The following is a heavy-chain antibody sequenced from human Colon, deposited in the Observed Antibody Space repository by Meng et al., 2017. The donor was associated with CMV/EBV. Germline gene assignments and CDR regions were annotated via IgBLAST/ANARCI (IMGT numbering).Heavy chain of an antibody. CDR1: GYPFTNFG. CDR3: ARETRRKDEDYYFGMDV. Sequence: ASVKVSCKASGYPFTNFGIRWVRQAPGQALEWMGWMSTLNGNTYYAQKFKGRVTMTRDTFTETAYMDLTSLRSDDTAVYYCARETRRKDEDYYFGMDVWGLGTTVTVSS. CDR2: MSTLNGNT. V-gene: IGHV1-18*01. D-gene: IGHD1-14*01. J-gene: IGHJ6*02.